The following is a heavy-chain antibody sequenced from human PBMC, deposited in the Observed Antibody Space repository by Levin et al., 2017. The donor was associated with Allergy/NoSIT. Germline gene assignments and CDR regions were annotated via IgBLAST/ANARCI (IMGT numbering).Heavy chain of an antibody. D-gene: IGHD3-22*01. CDR1: GDSFSRYH. CDR2: IYIGGTT. CDR3: ARGGYESRGYYYYYYGVDV. V-gene: IGHV4-4*07. Sequence: SETLSLTCTVSGDSFSRYHWNWFRQPAGKGLEWIGRIYIGGTTSYNPSLKSRVTLSIDTSEKQFSLNLMSVTAADTAVYYCARGGYESRGYYYYYYGVDVWGQGTTVTVSS. J-gene: IGHJ6*02.